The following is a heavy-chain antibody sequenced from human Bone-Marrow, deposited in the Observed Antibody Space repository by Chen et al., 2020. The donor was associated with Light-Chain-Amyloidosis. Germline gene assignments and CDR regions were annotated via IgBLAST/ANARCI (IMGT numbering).Heavy chain of an antibody. Sequence: EVRLVESGGGLVQPGGSLRLSCAASGFTFSRYFMSWVRQAPGKGLEWVANIREDGNEKYYVQSVKGRFTSSRDNAKNAVYLQMHSLGAEDSAIYFCARESSVAAPYYLDYWGQGIRVTVSA. CDR3: ARESSVAAPYYLDY. D-gene: IGHD6-25*01. J-gene: IGHJ4*02. CDR1: GFTFSRYF. CDR2: IREDGNEK. V-gene: IGHV3-7*01.